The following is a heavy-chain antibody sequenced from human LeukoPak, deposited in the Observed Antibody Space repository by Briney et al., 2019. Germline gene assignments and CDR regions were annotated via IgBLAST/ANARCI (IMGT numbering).Heavy chain of an antibody. V-gene: IGHV3-23*01. J-gene: IGHJ4*02. CDR1: GFTFSSYA. D-gene: IGHD3-22*01. CDR2: LRGSGGST. Sequence: GGSLRLSCAASGFTFSSYAMSWVRQAPGKGLEWVSALRGSGGSTYYADSVKGRFTNSRDNAKNSLYLQMNSLRAEDTAAYYCARDRGYYDSSGYHCFDYWGQGTLVTVSS. CDR3: ARDRGYYDSSGYHCFDY.